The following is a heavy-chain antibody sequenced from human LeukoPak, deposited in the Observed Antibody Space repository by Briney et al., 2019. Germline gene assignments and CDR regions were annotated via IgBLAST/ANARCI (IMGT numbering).Heavy chain of an antibody. CDR2: INPNSGGT. CDR3: ARANALYCSSTSCLFDY. CDR1: GYTFTDYY. D-gene: IGHD2-2*01. J-gene: IGHJ4*02. V-gene: IGHV1-2*02. Sequence: ASVKVSCKASGYTFTDYYIHWVRQAPGQGLEWMSWINPNSGGTYYAQNFHDRITLTRDTSISTAYMELSRLRSDDTAIYYCARANALYCSSTSCLFDYWGQGTLVTVSS.